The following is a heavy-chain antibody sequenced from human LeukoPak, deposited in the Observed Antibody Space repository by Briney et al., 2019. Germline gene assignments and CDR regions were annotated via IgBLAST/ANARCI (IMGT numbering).Heavy chain of an antibody. J-gene: IGHJ4*02. CDR1: GLTVSSNY. V-gene: IGHV3-53*01. CDR3: AKAYLTYCGGDCYMAFDY. D-gene: IGHD2-21*02. CDR2: IHTNGNT. Sequence: GGSLRLSCAASGLTVSSNYMTWVRQAPGKGLEWVSIIHTNGNTYYADSVEGRFTISRDNSKNTLYLQMNSLRAEDTAVYYCAKAYLTYCGGDCYMAFDYWGQGTLVTVSS.